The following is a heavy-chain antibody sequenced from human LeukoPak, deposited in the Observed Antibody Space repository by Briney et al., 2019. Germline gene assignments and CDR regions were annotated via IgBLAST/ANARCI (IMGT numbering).Heavy chain of an antibody. J-gene: IGHJ4*02. Sequence: GGSLRLSCAASGFTFSSYAMSWVRQAPGKGLEWVSAISSSGSTIYYADSVKGRFTISRDNAKNSLYLQMNSLRAEDTAVYYCARSTYYYDSSGLDFDYWGQGTLVTVSS. CDR3: ARSTYYYDSSGLDFDY. V-gene: IGHV3-21*04. CDR2: ISSSGSTI. D-gene: IGHD3-22*01. CDR1: GFTFSSYA.